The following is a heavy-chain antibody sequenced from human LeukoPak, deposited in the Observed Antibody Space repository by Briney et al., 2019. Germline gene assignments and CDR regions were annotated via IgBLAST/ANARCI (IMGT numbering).Heavy chain of an antibody. J-gene: IGHJ4*02. Sequence: NSGGSLRLSCAASGFTFSDYYMSWIRQAPGKGLEWVSYISSSGSTIYYADSVKGRFTISRDNAKNSLHLQMNSLRAEDTAVYYCASSRQLAHIDYWGQGTLVTVSS. CDR2: ISSSGSTI. CDR1: GFTFSDYY. CDR3: ASSRQLAHIDY. V-gene: IGHV3-11*01. D-gene: IGHD6-13*01.